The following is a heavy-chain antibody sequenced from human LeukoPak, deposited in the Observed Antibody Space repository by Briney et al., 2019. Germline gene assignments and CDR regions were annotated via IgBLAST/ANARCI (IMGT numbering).Heavy chain of an antibody. J-gene: IGHJ4*02. CDR3: AQHLWRDLLYFGEGYYFGH. Sequence: QSGGSLRLSCAVSGFPFSNYAMSWVRQAPGKGLECVSVISGSGDSTYYADSVKGRFTISRDNSKNTLFLQMNSLRAEDTAVYYCAQHLWRDLLYFGEGYYFGHWGQGTLVTVSS. CDR2: ISGSGDST. D-gene: IGHD3-10*01. CDR1: GFPFSNYA. V-gene: IGHV3-23*01.